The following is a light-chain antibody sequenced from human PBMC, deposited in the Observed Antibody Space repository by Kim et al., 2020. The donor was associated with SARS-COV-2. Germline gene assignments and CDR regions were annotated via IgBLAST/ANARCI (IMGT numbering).Light chain of an antibody. CDR3: QQYFSHST. J-gene: IGKJ2*01. CDR2: KAS. CDR1: QSISSW. Sequence: LSASVGDRVTITCRASQSISSWLAWYQQKPGKAPKILIYKASSLKSGVPSRFSGSGSGTEFTLTIRSLQPDDFGTYYCQQYFSHSTIGQGTKLEI. V-gene: IGKV1-5*03.